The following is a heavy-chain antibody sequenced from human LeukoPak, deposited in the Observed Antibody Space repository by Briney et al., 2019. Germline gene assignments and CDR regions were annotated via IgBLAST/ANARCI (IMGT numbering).Heavy chain of an antibody. CDR2: IKQDGSEK. V-gene: IGHV3-7*01. Sequence: PGGSLRLSCAASGFTFSSYWMSWVRQAPGKGLEWVANIKQDGSEKSYVDSVKVRFTMSRDNAKNSLYLQMNSLRAEDTAVYYCARDKVVGPSNFDYWGQGTLVTVSS. D-gene: IGHD1-26*01. CDR3: ARDKVVGPSNFDY. J-gene: IGHJ4*02. CDR1: GFTFSSYW.